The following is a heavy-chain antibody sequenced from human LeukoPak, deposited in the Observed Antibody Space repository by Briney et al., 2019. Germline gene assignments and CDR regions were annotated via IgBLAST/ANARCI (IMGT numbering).Heavy chain of an antibody. J-gene: IGHJ4*03. CDR1: VFTFSSYG. V-gene: IGHV3-15*01. CDR3: ATGYSGSFEY. Sequence: VGCLRLSCVASVFTFSSYGMHWVRQAPGKGLEWGGRIRREIDGLTTEYAAPVKGRFIISRDDSKNTLFLQVNSLKTEDTAVYYCATGYSGSFEYWGQGTVVTVSS. CDR2: IRREIDGLTT. D-gene: IGHD5-12*01.